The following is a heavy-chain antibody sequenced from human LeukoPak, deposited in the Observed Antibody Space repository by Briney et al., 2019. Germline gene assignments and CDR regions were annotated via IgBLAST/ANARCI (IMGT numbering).Heavy chain of an antibody. V-gene: IGHV3-48*01. CDR3: ASGAAVGTSRFDF. CDR1: GFTFSSYS. CDR2: ISSSGSTK. J-gene: IGHJ4*02. Sequence: GGSLRLSCGVSGFTFSSYSMNWVRQAPGRGLEWVSYISSSGSTKYYADSVKGRFTISRDNAKNSLYLQMNSLRGEDTAMYYCASGAAVGTSRFDFWGQGTLVTVSS. D-gene: IGHD6-13*01.